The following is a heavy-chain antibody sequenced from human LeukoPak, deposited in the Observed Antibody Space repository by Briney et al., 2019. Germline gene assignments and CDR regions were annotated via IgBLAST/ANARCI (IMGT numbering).Heavy chain of an antibody. V-gene: IGHV4-59*01. Sequence: PSETLLLTCSVSGVSISSYWWSSIRQPPGKVLEWVAYVFSSRNTNYNPSLKGRVTISVDISKTQFPLKVSSVTAADTAVYYCASSNGFDWSPEYYVDVWGKGTSVTVSS. CDR1: GVSISSYW. CDR3: ASSNGFDWSPEYYVDV. J-gene: IGHJ6*03. CDR2: VFSSRNT. D-gene: IGHD3-9*01.